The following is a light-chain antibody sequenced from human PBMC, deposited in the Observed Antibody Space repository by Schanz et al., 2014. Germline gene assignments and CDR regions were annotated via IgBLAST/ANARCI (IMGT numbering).Light chain of an antibody. CDR3: QSYDSSLSGWV. CDR2: DVS. Sequence: QSVLTQPPSASGSPGQSVAISCTGTSSDVGGYNYVSWYQQHPGKAPRLMIFDVSKRPSGVPDRFSGSKSGTSASLAITGLQADDEAVYYCQSYDSSLSGWVFGGGTKLTVL. V-gene: IGLV2-8*01. J-gene: IGLJ3*02. CDR1: SSDVGGYNY.